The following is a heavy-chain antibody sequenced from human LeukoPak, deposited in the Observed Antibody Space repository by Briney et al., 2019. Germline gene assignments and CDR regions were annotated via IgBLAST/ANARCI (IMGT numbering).Heavy chain of an antibody. D-gene: IGHD5-12*01. J-gene: IGHJ4*02. CDR2: IIPIFGTA. Sequence: GASVKVSCKASGGTFSSYAISWVRQAPGQGLEWMGGIIPIFGTANYAQKFQGRVTITTDESTSTAYMKLSSLRSEGTAVYYCARAPEGATITEDYYFDYWGQGTLVTVSS. V-gene: IGHV1-69*05. CDR3: ARAPEGATITEDYYFDY. CDR1: GGTFSSYA.